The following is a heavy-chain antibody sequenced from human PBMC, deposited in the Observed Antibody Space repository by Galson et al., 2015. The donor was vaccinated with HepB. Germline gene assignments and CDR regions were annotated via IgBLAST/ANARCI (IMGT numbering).Heavy chain of an antibody. CDR3: VRFFGLWRSHYVGEGDYGMDV. CDR1: GYTFTTYT. Sequence: SVKVSCKASGYTFTTYTVNWVRQAPGQGLEWMGWINTKTGNPTYAQDFTGRFVFSLDTSVSTAYLHINSLKAEDTAVYYCVRFFGLWRSHYVGEGDYGMDVWGQGTTVTVSS. CDR2: INTKTGNP. V-gene: IGHV7-4-1*02. D-gene: IGHD3-3*01. J-gene: IGHJ6*02.